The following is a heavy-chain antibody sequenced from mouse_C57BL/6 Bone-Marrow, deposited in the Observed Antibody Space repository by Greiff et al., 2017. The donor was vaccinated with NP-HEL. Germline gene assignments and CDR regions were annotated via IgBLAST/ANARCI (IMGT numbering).Heavy chain of an antibody. Sequence: VQLQESGAELARPGASVKLSCKASGYTFTSYGISWVKQRTGQGLEWIGEIYPRSGNTYYNEKFKGKATLTADKSSSTAYMALRSLTSEDSAVYFCARGKSYYYGSRFAYWGQGTLVTVSA. CDR3: ARGKSYYYGSRFAY. CDR2: IYPRSGNT. J-gene: IGHJ3*01. V-gene: IGHV1-81*01. CDR1: GYTFTSYG. D-gene: IGHD1-1*01.